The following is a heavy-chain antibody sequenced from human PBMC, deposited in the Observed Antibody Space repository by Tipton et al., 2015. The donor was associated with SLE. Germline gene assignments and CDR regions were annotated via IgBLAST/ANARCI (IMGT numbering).Heavy chain of an antibody. J-gene: IGHJ3*02. CDR3: ARFTGGRGAFDI. Sequence: GLVKPSQTLSLTCAISGDSVSSNSAAWNWIRQSPSRGLEWLGRTYYRSKWYNDYAVSVKSRITINPDTSKNQFSLKLSSVTAADTAVYYCARFTGGRGAFDIWGQGTMVTVSS. D-gene: IGHD7-27*01. CDR1: GDSVSSNSAA. V-gene: IGHV6-1*01. CDR2: TYYRSKWYN.